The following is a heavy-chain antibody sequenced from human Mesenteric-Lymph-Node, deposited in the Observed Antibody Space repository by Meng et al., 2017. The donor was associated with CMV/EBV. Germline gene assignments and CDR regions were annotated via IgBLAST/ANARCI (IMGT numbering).Heavy chain of an antibody. Sequence: SETLSLTCTVSGGSISSYYWSWIRQPPGKGLEWIGYIYYSGSTNYNPTLKSRVTISVDTSKNQFSLKLSSVTAADTAVYYCARDNAAMGIDYWGQGTLVTVSS. CDR1: GGSISSYY. J-gene: IGHJ4*02. CDR3: ARDNAAMGIDY. D-gene: IGHD5-18*01. V-gene: IGHV4-59*01. CDR2: IYYSGST.